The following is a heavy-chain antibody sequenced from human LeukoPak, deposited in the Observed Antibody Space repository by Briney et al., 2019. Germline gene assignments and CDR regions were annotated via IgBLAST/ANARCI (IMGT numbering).Heavy chain of an antibody. CDR1: GGSISRYY. Sequence: SETLSLTCTVSGGSISRYYRSWIRQPPGKGLEWSGDIYYSGSTNYNPSLKSRVTISVDTSKNQFSLKLSSVTAADTAVYYCARFPAPSGYYHIQHWYFDLWGRGTLVTVSS. V-gene: IGHV4-59*01. CDR3: ARFPAPSGYYHIQHWYFDL. J-gene: IGHJ2*01. CDR2: IYYSGST. D-gene: IGHD3-3*01.